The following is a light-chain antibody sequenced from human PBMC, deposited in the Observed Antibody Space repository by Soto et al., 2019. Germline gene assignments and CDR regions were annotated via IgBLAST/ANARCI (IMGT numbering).Light chain of an antibody. V-gene: IGLV1-40*01. CDR3: QSYDSSLSDVL. CDR2: GNS. CDR1: SSNIGAGYD. Sequence: QSVLTQPPSVSGAPGQRVTISCTGSSSNIGAGYDVHWYQQLPGTAPKLLIYGNSNRPSGVPDRFSGSKSGTSASLAITGVQAEDEADYYCQSYDSSLSDVLFGGGTKVTVL. J-gene: IGLJ2*01.